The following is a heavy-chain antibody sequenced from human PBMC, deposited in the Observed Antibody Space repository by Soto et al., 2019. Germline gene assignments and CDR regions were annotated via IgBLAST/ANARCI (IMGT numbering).Heavy chain of an antibody. V-gene: IGHV6-1*01. CDR2: TYYRSNWRH. CDR3: ARAHIVVVTAISHNWLDP. J-gene: IGHJ5*02. D-gene: IGHD2-21*02. Sequence: WQTLSLTCAISGDRVSSNTAAWNWIRSSPSRGLAWLGRTYYRSNWRHDYAVSVKSRITVNQDTSKNHFSPQLNSVTPDDTAVYYCARAHIVVVTAISHNWLDPWGQGTLVTVSS. CDR1: GDRVSSNTAA.